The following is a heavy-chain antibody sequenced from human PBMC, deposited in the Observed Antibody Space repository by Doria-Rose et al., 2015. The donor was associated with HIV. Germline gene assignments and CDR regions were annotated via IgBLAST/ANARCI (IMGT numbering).Heavy chain of an antibody. J-gene: IGHJ4*02. CDR3: ARIKSSRWYHKYYFDF. CDR1: GVSLSSPGMG. D-gene: IGHD6-13*01. Sequence: SGPVLVKPTETLTLTCTVSGVSLSSPGMGVSWIRQPPGKALEWLANIFSDDEESYKASLKSRLTISRGTSKSQVVLTMTDMDPVGTATYYCARIKSSRWYHKYYFDFWGQGTLVIVSA. V-gene: IGHV2-26*01. CDR2: IFSDDEE.